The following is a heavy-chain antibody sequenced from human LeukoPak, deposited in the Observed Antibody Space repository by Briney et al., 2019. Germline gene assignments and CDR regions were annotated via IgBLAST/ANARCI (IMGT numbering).Heavy chain of an antibody. CDR2: ISYDGSNK. Sequence: GRSLRLSCAASGFTFRNYAMHWVRQAPGKGLEWVAVISYDGSNKFYADSVKGRFTISRDNSKNTLYLQMNSLRAEDTAVYYCARDRVAVAGHFDYWGQGTLVTVSS. V-gene: IGHV3-30-3*01. CDR3: ARDRVAVAGHFDY. J-gene: IGHJ4*02. D-gene: IGHD6-19*01. CDR1: GFTFRNYA.